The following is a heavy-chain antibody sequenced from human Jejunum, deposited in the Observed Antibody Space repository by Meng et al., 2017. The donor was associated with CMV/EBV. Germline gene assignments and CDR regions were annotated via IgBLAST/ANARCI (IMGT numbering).Heavy chain of an antibody. V-gene: IGHV3-48*03. CDR2: ISSRGSTI. CDR3: AGEDSLDAFDI. Sequence: AASGFTFSSYEMNWVRQPPGKGLEWVSWISSRGSTICYADSVKGRFTISRDNAKHSVFLQMNSLRAEDTAVYYCAGEDSLDAFDIWGQGTMVTVSS. J-gene: IGHJ3*02. CDR1: GFTFSSYE.